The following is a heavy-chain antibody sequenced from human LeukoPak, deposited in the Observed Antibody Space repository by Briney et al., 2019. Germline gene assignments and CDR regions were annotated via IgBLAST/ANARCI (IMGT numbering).Heavy chain of an antibody. CDR2: INSDGSST. D-gene: IGHD2-2*01. CDR1: GFTFSSYW. V-gene: IGHV3-74*01. CDR3: ARDRVYCSSTSCQGSDAFDI. J-gene: IGHJ3*02. Sequence: GGSLRLSCAASGFTFSSYWMHWVRQAPGKGLVWVSRINSDGSSTSYADSVKGRFTISRDNAKNTLYLQMNSLRAEDTAVYYCARDRVYCSSTSCQGSDAFDIWGQGTMVTVSS.